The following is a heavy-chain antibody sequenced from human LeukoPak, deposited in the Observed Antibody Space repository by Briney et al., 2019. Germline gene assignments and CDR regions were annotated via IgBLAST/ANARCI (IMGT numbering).Heavy chain of an antibody. D-gene: IGHD6-13*01. CDR3: ATMREQQLVRGDWFDP. CDR2: INPSDSYT. V-gene: IGHV5-10-1*01. Sequence: GESPRISCKGSGYRFTNYWISWVRQMPGKGLEWMGRINPSDSYTNYSPSFQGHVTISADKSISTAYLQWSSLKASDTAIYYCATMREQQLVRGDWFDPWGQGTLVTASS. CDR1: GYRFTNYW. J-gene: IGHJ5*02.